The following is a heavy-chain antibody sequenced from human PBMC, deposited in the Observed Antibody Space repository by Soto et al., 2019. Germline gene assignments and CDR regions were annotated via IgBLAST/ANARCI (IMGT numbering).Heavy chain of an antibody. CDR1: GFTFSSYS. J-gene: IGHJ4*02. V-gene: IGHV3-23*01. Sequence: ESLRLSCAASGFTFSSYSMGWVRQGPGKGLEWVAVVSIGGSTHYADSVRGRFTISRDNSKNTLSLQMNSLTAEDTAVYFCAKRRGAGGHFDYWGQGALVTVSS. CDR3: AKRRGAGGHFDY. D-gene: IGHD2-15*01. CDR2: VSIGGST.